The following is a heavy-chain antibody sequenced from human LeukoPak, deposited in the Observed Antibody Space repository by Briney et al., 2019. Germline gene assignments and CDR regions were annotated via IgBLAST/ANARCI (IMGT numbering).Heavy chain of an antibody. D-gene: IGHD6-19*01. V-gene: IGHV4-59*01. CDR2: IYYSGST. CDR3: ARLPYSSGWDYYYGMDV. CDR1: GGSINSYY. J-gene: IGHJ6*02. Sequence: SETLSLTCTVSGGSINSYYWSRIRQPPGKGLEWIGYIYYSGSTNYNPSLKSRVTISVDTSKNQFSLKLSSVTAADTAVYYCARLPYSSGWDYYYGMDVWGQGTTVTVSS.